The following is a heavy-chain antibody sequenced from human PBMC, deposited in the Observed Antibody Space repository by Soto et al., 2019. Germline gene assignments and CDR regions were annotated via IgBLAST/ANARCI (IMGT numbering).Heavy chain of an antibody. J-gene: IGHJ6*02. Sequence: QVQLVESGGGVVQPGRSLRLSCAASGFTFSSYAMHWVRQAPGKGLEWVAVISYDGSNKYYADSVKGRFTISRDNSKNTLYLQMNSLRAEDTAVYYCARDQEQWLVFYYGMDVWGQGTTVTVSS. V-gene: IGHV3-30-3*01. CDR3: ARDQEQWLVFYYGMDV. CDR1: GFTFSSYA. D-gene: IGHD6-19*01. CDR2: ISYDGSNK.